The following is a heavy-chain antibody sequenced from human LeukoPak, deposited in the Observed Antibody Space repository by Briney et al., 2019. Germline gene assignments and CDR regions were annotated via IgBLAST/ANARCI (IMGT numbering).Heavy chain of an antibody. Sequence: GGSLRLSCATSGFTFSNYAVSWVRQAPGKGLEWVSSISTGGSYIYYADSVKGRFTISRDNAKNSLLLQMNSLRAEDTAMYYCARGGGSYYGAWGQGTLVTVSS. D-gene: IGHD1-26*01. V-gene: IGHV3-21*01. CDR1: GFTFSNYA. CDR2: ISTGGSYI. J-gene: IGHJ5*02. CDR3: ARGGGSYYGA.